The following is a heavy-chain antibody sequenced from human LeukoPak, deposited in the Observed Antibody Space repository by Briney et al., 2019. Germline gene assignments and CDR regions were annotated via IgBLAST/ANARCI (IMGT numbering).Heavy chain of an antibody. CDR1: GFTFSNNA. Sequence: PGGSLRLSCAASGFTFSNNAMHWVRQAPGKGLEWVALISYDATNKYYGDSVKGRFTISRDNAKNSLSLQMSSLRAEDTAVYYCARDRNTDFWSGYYTNYFDYWGQGTLVIVSS. V-gene: IGHV3-30*04. CDR3: ARDRNTDFWSGYYTNYFDY. J-gene: IGHJ4*02. CDR2: ISYDATNK. D-gene: IGHD3-3*01.